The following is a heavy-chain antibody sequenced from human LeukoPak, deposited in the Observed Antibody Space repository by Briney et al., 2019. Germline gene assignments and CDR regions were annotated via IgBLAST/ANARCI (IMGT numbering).Heavy chain of an antibody. D-gene: IGHD3-22*01. J-gene: IGHJ4*02. CDR2: IYPNRGGT. Sequence: ASVKVSCKGSGYTFTDYYMHWVRQAPGQGLEWMGRIYPNRGGTNYAQKFQGRVTMTRDTSINTAYMELSRLRSDDTAVYYCARAYDGSGNLDYWGQGTLVTVSS. CDR1: GYTFTDYY. CDR3: ARAYDGSGNLDY. V-gene: IGHV1-2*06.